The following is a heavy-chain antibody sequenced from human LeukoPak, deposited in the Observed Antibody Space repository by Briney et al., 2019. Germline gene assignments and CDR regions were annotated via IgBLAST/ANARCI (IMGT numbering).Heavy chain of an antibody. J-gene: IGHJ3*02. CDR3: ATVWLRGLVAFDI. CDR2: INHSGST. D-gene: IGHD5-18*01. CDR1: GGSFSGYY. V-gene: IGHV4-34*01. Sequence: SETLSLTCAVYGGSFSGYYWSWLRQPPGKGLEWIGEINHSGSTNYNPSLKSRVTISADTSKNQFSLKLSSVTAADTAVYYCATVWLRGLVAFDIWGQGTMVTVSS.